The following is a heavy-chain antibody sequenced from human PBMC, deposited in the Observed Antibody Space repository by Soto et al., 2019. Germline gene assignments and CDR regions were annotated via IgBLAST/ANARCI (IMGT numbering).Heavy chain of an antibody. CDR2: IYSAGST. CDR3: AGNSHKVY. D-gene: IGHD1-26*01. V-gene: IGHV3-66*01. J-gene: IGHJ4*02. Sequence: EVQLVESGGGLVQPGGSLRLSCAASGFTVSNNYMSWVRQAPGKGLEWVSLIYSAGSTYYADSVKSRFTISRDNSKNTLYLQMTSLRAEDTAVYYCAGNSHKVYWGQGTLVTVSS. CDR1: GFTVSNNY.